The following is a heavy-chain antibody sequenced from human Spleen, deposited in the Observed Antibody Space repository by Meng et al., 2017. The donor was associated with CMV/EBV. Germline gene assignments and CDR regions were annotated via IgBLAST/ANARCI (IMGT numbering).Heavy chain of an antibody. V-gene: IGHV1-2*06. Sequence: SGYTFSGYYIHWVRQAPGQGLEWMGRVSPNNGDTKYAQKFQGRVSMTRDTSINTAYMDLSRLTSDDTAVYYCARVIAVAGTAPFDYWGQGTLVTVSS. D-gene: IGHD6-19*01. J-gene: IGHJ4*02. CDR1: GYTFSGYY. CDR3: ARVIAVAGTAPFDY. CDR2: VSPNNGDT.